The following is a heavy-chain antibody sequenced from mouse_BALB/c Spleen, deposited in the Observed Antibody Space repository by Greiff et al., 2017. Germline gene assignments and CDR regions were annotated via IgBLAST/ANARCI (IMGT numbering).Heavy chain of an antibody. CDR2: IYPGNVNT. V-gene: IGHV1S56*01. Sequence: QVQLQQSGPELVKPGASVRISCKASGYTFTSYYIHWVKQRPGQGLEWIGWIYPGNVNTKYNEKFKGKATLTADKSSSTAYMQLSSLTSEDSAVYFCARSTMINWFAYWGQGTLVTVSA. CDR3: ARSTMINWFAY. CDR1: GYTFTSYY. J-gene: IGHJ3*01. D-gene: IGHD2-4*01.